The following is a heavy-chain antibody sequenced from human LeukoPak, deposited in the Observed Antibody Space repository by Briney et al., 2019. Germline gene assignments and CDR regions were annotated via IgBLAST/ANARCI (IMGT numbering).Heavy chain of an antibody. CDR3: GGNWRGHWFDP. CDR2: IYYSGST. J-gene: IGHJ5*02. V-gene: IGHV4-39*01. Sequence: ASETLSLTCSVSGGSITYSHYYWGWVRQPPGKGLEWIGGIYYSGSTYYNPSLKSRVTISVDTSRNQFSLRLNSVGAADTAVYYCGGNWRGHWFDPWGQGTLVTVSS. CDR1: GGSITYSHYY. D-gene: IGHD1-1*01.